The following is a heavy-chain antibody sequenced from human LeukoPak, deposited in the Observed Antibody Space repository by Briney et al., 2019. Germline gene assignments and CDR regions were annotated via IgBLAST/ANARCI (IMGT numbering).Heavy chain of an antibody. D-gene: IGHD6-13*01. CDR3: ARSPKRIAAXGTIDY. Sequence: SETLSLTCAVYGGSFSGYYWSWIRQPPGKGLEWIGEINHSGSTNYNPSLKSRVTISVDTSKNQFSLKLSSVTAADTAVYYCARSPKRIAAXGTIDYWGQGTLVTVSS. CDR2: INHSGST. V-gene: IGHV4-34*01. CDR1: GGSFSGYY. J-gene: IGHJ4*02.